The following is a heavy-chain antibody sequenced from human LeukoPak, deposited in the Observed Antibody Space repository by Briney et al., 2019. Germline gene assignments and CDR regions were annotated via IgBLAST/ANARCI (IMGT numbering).Heavy chain of an antibody. J-gene: IGHJ5*02. Sequence: PSQTLSLTCTVSGGSISTGGHYWSWIRQPPGKGLEWIGYILHGGPTYYNPSLRSRVIMSVDRSKNQFSLKLRSVTAADTAVYYCARDLNNWNPNWFDPWGQGTLVTVSS. V-gene: IGHV4-30-2*01. CDR1: GGSISTGGHY. CDR2: ILHGGPT. D-gene: IGHD1-20*01. CDR3: ARDLNNWNPNWFDP.